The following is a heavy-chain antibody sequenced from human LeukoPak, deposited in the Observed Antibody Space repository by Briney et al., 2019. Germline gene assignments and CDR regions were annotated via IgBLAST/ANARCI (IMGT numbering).Heavy chain of an antibody. CDR1: GYSISNGYY. Sequence: KPSETLSLTCAVSGYSISNGYYWGWIRQPPGKGLEWIGSIYHSGSTYYNPPLKGRVTISVDTSKNQFSLKLSSVTAADTAVYYCGRYNSGYYYYFDYWGQGTLVTVSS. CDR3: GRYNSGYYYYFDY. D-gene: IGHD3-22*01. CDR2: IYHSGST. V-gene: IGHV4-38-2*01. J-gene: IGHJ4*02.